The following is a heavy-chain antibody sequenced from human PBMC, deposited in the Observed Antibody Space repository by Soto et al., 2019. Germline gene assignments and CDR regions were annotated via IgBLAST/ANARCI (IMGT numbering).Heavy chain of an antibody. D-gene: IGHD1-1*01. V-gene: IGHV3-48*02. Sequence: DAGVTFSSYAMRLVRTTPGKGLEWVSYISSSSSNIYYADSVKGRFTVSRDNAKNSLYLQMNSLRDGDTAVYYCARRAAHPPSTNNGFDPWGQGSLV. CDR2: ISSSSSNI. CDR3: ARRAAHPPSTNNGFDP. J-gene: IGHJ5*02. CDR1: GVTFSSYA.